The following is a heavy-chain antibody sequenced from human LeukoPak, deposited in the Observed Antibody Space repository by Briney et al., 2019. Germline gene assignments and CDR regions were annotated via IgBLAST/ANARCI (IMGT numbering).Heavy chain of an antibody. Sequence: GGSLRLSCAASGFTFSSYSMSWVRQAPGKGLEWVSSISSGSTYIYYADSMKGRFTISRDNARNSLYLQMNTLRAEDTAVYYCARDRIYSGIYHDTFDIWGHGTMVTVSS. D-gene: IGHD1-26*01. J-gene: IGHJ3*02. CDR2: ISSGSTYI. CDR3: ARDRIYSGIYHDTFDI. V-gene: IGHV3-21*01. CDR1: GFTFSSYS.